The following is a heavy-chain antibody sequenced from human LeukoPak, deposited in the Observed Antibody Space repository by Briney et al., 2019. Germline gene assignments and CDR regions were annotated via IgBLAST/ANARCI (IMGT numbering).Heavy chain of an antibody. Sequence: SVKVSCKASGGTFSSYAISWVRQAPGQGLEWMGGIIPIFGTGNYAQKFQGRVTITADESTSTAYMEMSSLRSEDTAVYYCARARGKPRSYNYYGMDVWGQGTTVTVSS. V-gene: IGHV1-69*13. D-gene: IGHD4-23*01. CDR2: IIPIFGTG. CDR3: ARARGKPRSYNYYGMDV. CDR1: GGTFSSYA. J-gene: IGHJ6*02.